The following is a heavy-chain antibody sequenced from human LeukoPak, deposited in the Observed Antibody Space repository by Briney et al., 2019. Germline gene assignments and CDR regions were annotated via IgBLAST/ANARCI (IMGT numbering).Heavy chain of an antibody. CDR2: ISWNSGSI. CDR1: GITFDDYA. CDR3: TKDPLRYGSGTKAGWFDP. Sequence: PGRSLRLSCAASGITFDDYAMHWVRQAPGKGLEWVSGISWNSGSIGYADSVKGRFTISRDNAKNSLYLQMNSLRAEDTALYYCTKDPLRYGSGTKAGWFDPWGQGTLVTVSS. J-gene: IGHJ5*02. D-gene: IGHD3-10*01. V-gene: IGHV3-9*01.